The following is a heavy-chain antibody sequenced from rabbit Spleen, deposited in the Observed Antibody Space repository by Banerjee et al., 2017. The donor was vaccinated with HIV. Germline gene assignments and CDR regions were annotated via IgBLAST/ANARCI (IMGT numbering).Heavy chain of an antibody. V-gene: IGHV1S45*01. Sequence: QERLVESGGGLVKPEGSLKLSCTASGVSFSISSYMCWVRQAPGKGLEWIACIDSGSRDFTYYASWAKGRFTISKTSSTTVTLQMTSLTVADTATYFCARNYVNVFDPWGPGTLVTVS. D-gene: IGHD1-1*01. J-gene: IGHJ2*01. CDR2: IDSGSRDFT. CDR1: GVSFSISSY. CDR3: ARNYVNVFDP.